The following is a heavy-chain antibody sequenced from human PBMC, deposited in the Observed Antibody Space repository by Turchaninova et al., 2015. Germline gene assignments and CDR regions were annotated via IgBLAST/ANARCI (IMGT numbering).Heavy chain of an antibody. J-gene: IGHJ4*02. CDR3: AHKSSDDSGTYWDY. D-gene: IGHD3-10*01. CDR2: IYWDDDK. CDR1: GFSLSTSAVG. Sequence: QITLKESGPTLVKPTQTLQLTCTFPGFSLSTSAVGVGWIRQPPGKALEWLALIYWDDDKRYSPSLKSRLTITKDTSKNQVVLTMTNMDPVDTATYYCAHKSSDDSGTYWDYWGQGTLVTVSS. V-gene: IGHV2-5*02.